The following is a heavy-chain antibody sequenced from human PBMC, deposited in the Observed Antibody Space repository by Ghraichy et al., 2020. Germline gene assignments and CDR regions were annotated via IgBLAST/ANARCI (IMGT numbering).Heavy chain of an antibody. V-gene: IGHV3-23*01. D-gene: IGHD3-10*01. J-gene: IGHJ4*02. CDR1: GFTFRRYA. CDR2: ISGSGDTT. Sequence: GESLNISCTASGFTFRRYAMNWVRQAPGKGLEWVSAISGSGDTTSYAYSVKGRFFMSRDNSQNTLHLQMNSLRAEDTAIYYCANDPDFTYYYGDLFDYWGQGALVTVSA. CDR3: ANDPDFTYYYGDLFDY.